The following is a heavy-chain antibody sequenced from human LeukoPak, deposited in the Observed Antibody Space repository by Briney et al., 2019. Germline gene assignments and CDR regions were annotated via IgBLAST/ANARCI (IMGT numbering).Heavy chain of an antibody. Sequence: GGSLRLSCAASGFTFSNAWMSWVRQAPGKGLEWVGRIRSKADGGTTEYAEFVKGRFTISRDDPKDTLYLQMISLKPEDTAVYYCTRSNDIWGQGTLVTVSS. V-gene: IGHV3-15*01. CDR3: TRSNDI. CDR1: GFTFSNAW. D-gene: IGHD3-9*01. CDR2: IRSKADGGTT. J-gene: IGHJ4*02.